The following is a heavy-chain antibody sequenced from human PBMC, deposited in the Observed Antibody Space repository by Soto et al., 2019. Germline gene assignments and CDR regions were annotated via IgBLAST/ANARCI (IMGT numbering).Heavy chain of an antibody. CDR1: GGIFNSYT. V-gene: IGHV1-69*02. Sequence: QVQLVQSGAEVKKPGSSVKVSCKASGGIFNSYTISWVRQAPGQGLEWMGRIIPILGIANYAQKFQGRVTISADNSTSTAYMELSSLTSEDTAVYYCASGEAISAASPMDVWGQGTTVTVSS. D-gene: IGHD6-13*01. J-gene: IGHJ6*02. CDR3: ASGEAISAASPMDV. CDR2: IIPILGIA.